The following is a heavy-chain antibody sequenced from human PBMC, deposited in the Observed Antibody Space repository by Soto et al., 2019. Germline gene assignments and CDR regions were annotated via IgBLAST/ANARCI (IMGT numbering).Heavy chain of an antibody. Sequence: QAQLVQSGAEVKKPGASVKVSCKASGYTFYSHSISWVRQAPGQGLEWMGRISADNGNTKYAQKFRGRVTMTTDTSTSTVYMERRNLRSDDTAVYYCARCIQQDYYYGMDVWGQGTKVTVSS. D-gene: IGHD5-18*01. V-gene: IGHV1-18*01. CDR3: ARCIQQDYYYGMDV. CDR1: GYTFYSHS. J-gene: IGHJ6*02. CDR2: ISADNGNT.